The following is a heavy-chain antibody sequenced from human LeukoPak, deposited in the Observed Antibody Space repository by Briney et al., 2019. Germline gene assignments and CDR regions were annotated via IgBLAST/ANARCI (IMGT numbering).Heavy chain of an antibody. CDR1: GGSFSGYY. CDR2: INHSGST. J-gene: IGHJ4*02. V-gene: IGHV4-34*01. D-gene: IGHD2-15*01. Sequence: SSETLSLTRAVYGGSFSGYYWSWIRQPPGKGLEWIGEINHSGSTNYNPSLKSRVTISVDTSKNQFSLKLSSVTAADTAVYYCARGYCSGGSCYSLDYWGQGTLVTVSS. CDR3: ARGYCSGGSCYSLDY.